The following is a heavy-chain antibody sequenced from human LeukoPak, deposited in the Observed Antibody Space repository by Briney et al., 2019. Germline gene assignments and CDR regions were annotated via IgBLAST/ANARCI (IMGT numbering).Heavy chain of an antibody. CDR2: INPNSGGT. D-gene: IGHD1-14*01. CDR3: ARARNYYYYMDV. Sequence: ASVMVSCKASGYTFTGYYMHWVRQAPGQGLEWMGWINPNSGGTNYAQKFQGRVTMTRDTSISTAYMELSRLRSDDTAVYYCARARNYYYYMDVWGKGTTVTVSS. J-gene: IGHJ6*03. CDR1: GYTFTGYY. V-gene: IGHV1-2*02.